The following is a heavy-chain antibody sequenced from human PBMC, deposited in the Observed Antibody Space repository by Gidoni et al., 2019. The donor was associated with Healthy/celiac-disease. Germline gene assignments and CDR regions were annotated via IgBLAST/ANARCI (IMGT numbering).Heavy chain of an antibody. V-gene: IGHV4-34*01. CDR3: ARGRGDYVWGSYRSKLGYFDY. CDR2: INHRGST. D-gene: IGHD3-16*02. Sequence: QVQLQQWGAGPLKPSETLALTGAVNGGSCSGYYWSWIRQHPGKGLEWIGEINHRGSTNYTPSLKSRVTISVDTSKNQFSLKLSSVTAADASVYYCARGRGDYVWGSYRSKLGYFDYWGQGTLVTVSS. CDR1: GGSCSGYY. J-gene: IGHJ4*02.